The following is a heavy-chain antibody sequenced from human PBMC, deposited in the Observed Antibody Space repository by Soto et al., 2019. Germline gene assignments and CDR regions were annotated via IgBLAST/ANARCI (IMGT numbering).Heavy chain of an antibody. CDR3: ARESKPSSSWFYY. D-gene: IGHD6-13*01. J-gene: IGHJ4*02. CDR2: FDPEDGET. Sequence: GASVKLSCKFSGYTLTELSIHWVRQAPGKGLEWMGGFDPEDGETFYAQKFQGRVTMTEDTSTATAYMELSSLRSEDTAVYYCARESKPSSSWFYYWGQGTLVTVPQ. CDR1: GYTLTELS. V-gene: IGHV1-24*01.